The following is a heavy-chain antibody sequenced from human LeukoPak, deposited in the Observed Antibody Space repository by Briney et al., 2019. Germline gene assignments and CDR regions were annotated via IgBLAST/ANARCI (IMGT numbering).Heavy chain of an antibody. CDR1: GYTFTGYY. Sequence: GASVNVSCKASGYTFTGYYMHWVRQAPGLGREWMGWINPNSGGTNYAQKFQGRVTMTRDTSISTAYMELSRLRSDDTAVYYCARPVTPGEVFDYWGQGTLVTVSS. CDR3: ARPVTPGEVFDY. V-gene: IGHV1-2*02. D-gene: IGHD4-17*01. J-gene: IGHJ4*02. CDR2: INPNSGGT.